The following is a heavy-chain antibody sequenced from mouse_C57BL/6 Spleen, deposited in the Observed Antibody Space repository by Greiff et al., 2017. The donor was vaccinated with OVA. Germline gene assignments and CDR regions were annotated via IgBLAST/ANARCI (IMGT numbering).Heavy chain of an antibody. D-gene: IGHD2-12*01. CDR2: ISYDGTN. CDR1: GYSITSGYY. Sequence: ESGPGLVKPSQSLSLTCSVTGYSITSGYYWNWIRQSPGNKLEWMGYISYDGTNNYNPSLKNRISVTRDTTKNQFFLRLNSVTTEETATYYCAREGYYTLAMDYWGQGTSVTVSS. V-gene: IGHV3-6*01. J-gene: IGHJ4*01. CDR3: AREGYYTLAMDY.